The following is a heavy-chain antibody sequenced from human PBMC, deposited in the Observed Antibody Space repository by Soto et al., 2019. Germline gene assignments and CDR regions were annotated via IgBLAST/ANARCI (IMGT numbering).Heavy chain of an antibody. V-gene: IGHV4-39*01. CDR3: ARHQFQFLEWLLSLFDY. J-gene: IGHJ4*02. CDR2: IYYSGST. CDR1: GGSISSSSYY. Sequence: SETLSLTCTVSGGSISSSSYYWGWIRQPPGKGLEWIGSIYYSGSTYYNPSLKSRVTISVDTSKNQFSLKLSSVTAADTAVYYCARHQFQFLEWLLSLFDYWGQGTLVTVSS. D-gene: IGHD3-3*01.